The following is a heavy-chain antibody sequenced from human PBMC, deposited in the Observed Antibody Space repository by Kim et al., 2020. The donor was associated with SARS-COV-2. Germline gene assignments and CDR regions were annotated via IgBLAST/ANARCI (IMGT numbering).Heavy chain of an antibody. CDR3: AKPYVGSYVKGIGH. CDR2: ISGSGGST. Sequence: GGSLRLSCAASGFTFSSYAMSWVRQAPGKGLEWVSAISGSGGSTYYADSVKGRFTISRDNSKNTLYLQMNSLRAEDTAVYYCAKPYVGSYVKGIGHWGQGTLVTVSS. D-gene: IGHD5-18*01. J-gene: IGHJ4*02. CDR1: GFTFSSYA. V-gene: IGHV3-23*01.